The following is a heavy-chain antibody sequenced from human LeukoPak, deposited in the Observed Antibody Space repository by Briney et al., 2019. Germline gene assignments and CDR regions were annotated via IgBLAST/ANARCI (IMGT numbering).Heavy chain of an antibody. V-gene: IGHV4-59*01. CDR3: ARGGAARLHFQN. CDR1: GGSISTYY. J-gene: IGHJ1*01. CDR2: IYHSGST. Sequence: SETLSLTCTVSGGSISTYYWNWIRQRPGKELEWIGYIYHSGSTNYNPSLQSRVTISVDTSKNQFSLNLNSVSAADTAVYYCARGGAARLHFQNWGQGTLVTVSS. D-gene: IGHD6-6*01.